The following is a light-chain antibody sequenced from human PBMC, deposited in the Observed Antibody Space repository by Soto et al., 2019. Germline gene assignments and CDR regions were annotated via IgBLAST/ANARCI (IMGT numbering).Light chain of an antibody. CDR2: EVT. V-gene: IGLV2-8*01. CDR1: SSDIGGNNY. Sequence: QSVLTQPPSASGSPGQSVTISCTGTSSDIGGNNYVSWYQQHPGKAPKLMIYEVTKRPSGVPDRFSGSMSGNTASLTVSGLQAEDEADYYCSLTGGSYSDVVFGGGTKLTVL. CDR3: SLTGGSYSDVV. J-gene: IGLJ2*01.